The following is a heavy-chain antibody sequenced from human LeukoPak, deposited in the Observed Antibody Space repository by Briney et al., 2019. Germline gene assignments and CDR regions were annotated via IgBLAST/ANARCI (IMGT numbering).Heavy chain of an antibody. J-gene: IGHJ4*02. CDR1: GFTFSSYA. CDR3: ANLMTTVTPYDY. Sequence: GGSLRPSCAASGFTFSSYAMHWDRQAPGKGLEWVAVISYDGSNKYYADSVKGRFTISRDNSKNTLYLQMNSLRAEDTAVYYCANLMTTVTPYDYWGQGTLVTVSS. D-gene: IGHD4-11*01. CDR2: ISYDGSNK. V-gene: IGHV3-30-3*01.